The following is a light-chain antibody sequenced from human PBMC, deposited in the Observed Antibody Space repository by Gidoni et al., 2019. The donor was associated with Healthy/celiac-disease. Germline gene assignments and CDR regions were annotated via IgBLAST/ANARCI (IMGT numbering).Light chain of an antibody. CDR2: DAS. J-gene: IGKJ1*01. CDR1: QSVSSY. Sequence: EIVLTQSPATLSLSPGERATLSCRASQSVSSYLAWYQQKPGQAPRLLIYDASNRATGIPARFSGSGSGTDFTLTISSLEPEAFAVYYCQQRSNWPPWTFGQGTKVEIQ. V-gene: IGKV3-11*01. CDR3: QQRSNWPPWT.